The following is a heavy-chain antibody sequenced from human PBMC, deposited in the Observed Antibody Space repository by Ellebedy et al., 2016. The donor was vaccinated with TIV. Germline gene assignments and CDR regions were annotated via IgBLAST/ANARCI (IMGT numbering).Heavy chain of an antibody. D-gene: IGHD3-22*01. Sequence: MPGGSLRLSCTVSGGSISSYYWSWIRQPPGKGLEWIGYIYYSGSTNYNPSLKSRVTISVDTSKNQFSLKLSSVTAADTAVYYCARVYDSSGGFDYWGQGTLVTVSS. CDR1: GGSISSYY. CDR2: IYYSGST. CDR3: ARVYDSSGGFDY. J-gene: IGHJ4*02. V-gene: IGHV4-59*08.